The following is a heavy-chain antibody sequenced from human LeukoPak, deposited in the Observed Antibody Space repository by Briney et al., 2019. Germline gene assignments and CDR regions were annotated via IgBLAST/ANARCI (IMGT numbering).Heavy chain of an antibody. CDR2: VKKDGSEK. Sequence: GGSLRLSRTASGFTFSSYWMDWVRQAPGKGLEWVASVKKDGSEKKYVDSVKGRFTISRDNAKNSLYLEMNSLRTEDTAVYYCTRGIVASVIYYYYMDVWGKGTTVTVSS. J-gene: IGHJ6*03. CDR3: TRGIVASVIYYYYMDV. V-gene: IGHV3-7*01. D-gene: IGHD5-12*01. CDR1: GFTFSSYW.